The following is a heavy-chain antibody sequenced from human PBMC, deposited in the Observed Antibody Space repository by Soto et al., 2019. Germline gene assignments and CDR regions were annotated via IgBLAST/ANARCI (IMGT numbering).Heavy chain of an antibody. V-gene: IGHV5-10-1*01. CDR3: ATTTVTTFGSQGAFGI. D-gene: IGHD4-17*01. Sequence: PGESLKISCKGSGYSFTSYWISWVRQMPGKGLEWMGRIDPSDSYTNYSPSFQGHVTISADKSISTAYLQWSSLKASDTAMYYCATTTVTTFGSQGAFGIWGQGTMVTVSS. CDR1: GYSFTSYW. CDR2: IDPSDSYT. J-gene: IGHJ3*02.